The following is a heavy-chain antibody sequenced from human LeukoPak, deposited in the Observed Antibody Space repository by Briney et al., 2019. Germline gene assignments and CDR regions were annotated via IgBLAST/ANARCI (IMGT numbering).Heavy chain of an antibody. CDR1: GGSISSYY. D-gene: IGHD5-24*01. CDR2: IYTSGST. Sequence: SETLSLTCTVSGGSISSYYWSWIRQPAGKGLEWIGRIYTSGSTNYNPSLKSRVTMSVDTFKNQFSLKLSSVTAADTAVYYCARAWGDGYNFAYYYYMDVWGKGTTVTVSS. V-gene: IGHV4-4*07. CDR3: ARAWGDGYNFAYYYYMDV. J-gene: IGHJ6*03.